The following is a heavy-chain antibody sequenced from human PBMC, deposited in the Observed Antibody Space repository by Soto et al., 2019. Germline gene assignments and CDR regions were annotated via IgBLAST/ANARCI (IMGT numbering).Heavy chain of an antibody. CDR1: GFTFTTYW. CDR3: VRGGHGSGSYLGSS. CDR2: IRQDGGAQ. V-gene: IGHV3-7*03. J-gene: IGHJ5*02. Sequence: GGSLSLSCVASGFTFTTYWMRWVRQAPGKGLQWVANIRQDGGAQYYVDSVKGRFTISRDNAKNSVYLQMDSLRVEDTAVYYCVRGGHGSGSYLGSSWGQEILVTVSS. D-gene: IGHD3-10*01.